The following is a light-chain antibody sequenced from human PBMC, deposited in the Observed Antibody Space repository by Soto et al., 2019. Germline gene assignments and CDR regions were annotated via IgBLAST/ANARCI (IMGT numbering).Light chain of an antibody. CDR2: KAS. Sequence: DIQMTQSPSTLSASVGDRVTITCRASQSISSWLAWYQQKPGKAPKLLIYKASSLERGVPSRFSGSGSGTGFTLTISSLQPDDFASYYCQQYGSYSPWTFGQGTKVEIK. V-gene: IGKV1-5*03. J-gene: IGKJ1*01. CDR1: QSISSW. CDR3: QQYGSYSPWT.